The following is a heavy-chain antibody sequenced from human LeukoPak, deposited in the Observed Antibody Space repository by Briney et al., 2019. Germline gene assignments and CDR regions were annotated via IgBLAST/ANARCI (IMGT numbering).Heavy chain of an antibody. CDR1: GDFISNGNYH. J-gene: IGHJ4*02. V-gene: IGHV4-61*02. Sequence: SETLSLTCTVSGDFISNGNYHWTWLRQPAGKRLEWIGRIYPTGATNYNPSLNSRVTISVDTSKNQFSLNLSSVTAADTAVYYCAREDGSSSPSSSLRDYWGQGTLVTVSS. D-gene: IGHD6-13*01. CDR2: IYPTGAT. CDR3: AREDGSSSPSSSLRDY.